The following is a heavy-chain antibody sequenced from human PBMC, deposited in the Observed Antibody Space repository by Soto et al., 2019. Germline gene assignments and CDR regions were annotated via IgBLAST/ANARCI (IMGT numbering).Heavy chain of an antibody. CDR1: GFTFSTYS. Sequence: EVQLVESGGGLVQPGGSLRLSCAASGFTFSTYSMNWVRQAPGKALEWVAYISSSSSFIYYADSVKGRITISRDNAKSSMYLQMNSLRDEDTAVYYCARGPPGDCGGDCHPDYWGQGTLVTVSS. CDR2: ISSSSSFI. V-gene: IGHV3-48*02. J-gene: IGHJ4*02. D-gene: IGHD2-21*02. CDR3: ARGPPGDCGGDCHPDY.